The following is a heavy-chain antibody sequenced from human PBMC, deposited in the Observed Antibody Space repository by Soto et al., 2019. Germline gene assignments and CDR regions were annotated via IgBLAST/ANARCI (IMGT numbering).Heavy chain of an antibody. D-gene: IGHD2-21*01. CDR3: AKGSCCGGDCYPYFDH. Sequence: GGSLRLSCAASGFTFSTYVMSWVRQAPGKGLEWVSAISGGGRNTNYADSVKGRFTISRDNSKNTLYLQMNSLRAEDTAVYYCAKGSCCGGDCYPYFDHWGQGTLVTVSS. J-gene: IGHJ4*02. V-gene: IGHV3-23*01. CDR1: GFTFSTYV. CDR2: ISGGGRNT.